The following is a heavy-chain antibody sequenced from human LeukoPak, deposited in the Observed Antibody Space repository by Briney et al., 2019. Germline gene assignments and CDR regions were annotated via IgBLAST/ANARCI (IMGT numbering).Heavy chain of an antibody. V-gene: IGHV3-66*01. CDR2: IYSGGST. D-gene: IGHD1/OR15-1a*01. J-gene: IGHJ6*03. CDR3: ARAPLMNNFDYYYYYYMDV. Sequence: GGSLRLSCAASGFTVSSNYMSWVRQAPGKGLEWVSVIYSGGSTYYADSVKGRFTISRDNSKNTLYLQMNSLRAEDTAVYYCARAPLMNNFDYYYYYYMDVWGKGTTVTVSS. CDR1: GFTVSSNY.